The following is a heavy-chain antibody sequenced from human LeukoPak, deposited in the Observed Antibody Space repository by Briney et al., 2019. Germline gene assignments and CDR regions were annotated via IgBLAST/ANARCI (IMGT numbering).Heavy chain of an antibody. V-gene: IGHV3-64*01. CDR1: GFTFRTYA. CDR2: INDNGDTT. Sequence: PGGSLRLSCAASGFTFRTYAMHWVRQAPGKGLEYISGINDNGDTTYYANSVKGRFTISRDDSKNTLFLQMGSLRTEDVAVYFCARERIATPSLDPWGQGILVTVSS. CDR3: ARERIATPSLDP. D-gene: IGHD2-15*01. J-gene: IGHJ5*02.